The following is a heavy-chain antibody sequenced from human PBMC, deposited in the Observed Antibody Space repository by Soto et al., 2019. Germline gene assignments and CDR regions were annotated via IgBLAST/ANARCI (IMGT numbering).Heavy chain of an antibody. V-gene: IGHV3-30*18. D-gene: IGHD4-17*01. CDR2: ISYDGSNK. CDR3: AKRSYGDRSTIDY. J-gene: IGHJ4*02. Sequence: QVQLVESGGGVVQPGRSLRLSCAASGFTFSSYGMHWVRQAPGKGLEWVAVISYDGSNKYYVDSVKGRFTISRDNSKNTLYLQMNSLRAEDTAVYYCAKRSYGDRSTIDYWGQGTLVTVSS. CDR1: GFTFSSYG.